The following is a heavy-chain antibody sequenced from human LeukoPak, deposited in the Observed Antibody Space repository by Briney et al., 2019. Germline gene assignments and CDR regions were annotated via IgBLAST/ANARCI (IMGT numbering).Heavy chain of an antibody. CDR2: IIPNTGGR. Sequence: ASVKVSCKGSGYTITDYYLHWVRQARGQGVEWMGWIIPNTGGRNYAQKFQDWVPMSSDTSISTAYMELSSLRPDATAVYYCARGSPSYAQWHFDLWGRGTLVTVSS. D-gene: IGHD2/OR15-2a*01. J-gene: IGHJ2*01. CDR1: GYTITDYY. CDR3: ARGSPSYAQWHFDL. V-gene: IGHV1-2*04.